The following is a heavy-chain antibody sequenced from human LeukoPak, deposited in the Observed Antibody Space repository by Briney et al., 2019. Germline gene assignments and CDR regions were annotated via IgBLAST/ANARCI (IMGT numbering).Heavy chain of an antibody. V-gene: IGHV4-38-2*01. J-gene: IGHJ4*02. CDR2: IYHSGST. CDR3: ARVSPYCGGDCHPFDY. Sequence: NPSETLSLTCAVSGYSISSGYYWGWIRQPPGKGLEWIGSIYHSGSTYYNPSLKSRVTISVDTSKNQFSLKLSSVTAADTAVYYCARVSPYCGGDCHPFDYWGQGTLVTVSS. CDR1: GYSISSGYY. D-gene: IGHD2-21*02.